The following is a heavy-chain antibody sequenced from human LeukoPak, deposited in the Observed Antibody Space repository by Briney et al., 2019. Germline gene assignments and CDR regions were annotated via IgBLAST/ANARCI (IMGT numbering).Heavy chain of an antibody. CDR3: ARVTGGRYCSTTSCYMRGWFDP. CDR1: GGTFSSYA. Sequence: SVKVSCKASGGTFSSYAISWVRQAPGQGLEWMGGIIPVFGTSNYAQKFQGRVTITADESTRTAYMELSSLRSEDTAVYYCARVTGGRYCSTTSCYMRGWFDPWGQGALVTVSS. V-gene: IGHV1-69*13. CDR2: IIPVFGTS. D-gene: IGHD2-2*02. J-gene: IGHJ5*02.